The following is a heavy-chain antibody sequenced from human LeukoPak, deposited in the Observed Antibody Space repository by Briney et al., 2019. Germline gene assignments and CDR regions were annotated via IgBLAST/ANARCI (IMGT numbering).Heavy chain of an antibody. CDR2: VYSGGST. CDR3: ARGCSDKKCYIHY. D-gene: IGHD2-15*01. CDR1: GFTVSSNY. V-gene: IGHV3-53*01. Sequence: GGSLSLSCAASGFTVSSNYMIWVRQAPERGLEWVSVVYSGGSTYYADSVKGRFTISRDNSKNTLYLQMNSLRVEDTAVYYCARGCSDKKCYIHYWGQGTLVTVSS. J-gene: IGHJ4*02.